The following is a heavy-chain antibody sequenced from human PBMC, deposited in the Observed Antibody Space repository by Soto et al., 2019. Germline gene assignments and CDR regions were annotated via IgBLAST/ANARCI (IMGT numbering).Heavy chain of an antibody. Sequence: SVKVSCKASGGTFSRYAISWVRQAPGQGLEWMGGIIPLFGTANYSQKFQGRVTITADESTSTSYMALSSLRSEDTAVYYCARAVSGITMVRGVITRDFYYYYYYGMDVWGQGTTVTVSS. CDR1: GGTFSRYA. D-gene: IGHD3-10*01. J-gene: IGHJ6*02. CDR2: IIPLFGTA. V-gene: IGHV1-69*13. CDR3: ARAVSGITMVRGVITRDFYYYYYYGMDV.